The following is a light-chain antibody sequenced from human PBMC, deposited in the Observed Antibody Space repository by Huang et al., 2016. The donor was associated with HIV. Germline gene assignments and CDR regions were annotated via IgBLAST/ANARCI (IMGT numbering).Light chain of an antibody. Sequence: DIQMTQSPSSLSASVGDRVTITCRASQTIKNFLCWYQQKPGKAPNLLIYGASNLQGGVPSRFSGSGSGTDYTLTISSLQPEDFATYYCQQSFISPYSFGQGTNLEV. CDR1: QTIKNF. CDR2: GAS. J-gene: IGKJ2*03. V-gene: IGKV1-39*01. CDR3: QQSFISPYS.